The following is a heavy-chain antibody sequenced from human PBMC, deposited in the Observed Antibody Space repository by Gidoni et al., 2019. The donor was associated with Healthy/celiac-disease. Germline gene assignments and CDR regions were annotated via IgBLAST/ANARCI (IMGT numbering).Heavy chain of an antibody. Sequence: EVQLLESGGGLVQPGGSLRLSGAASGFTFSSYAMSWVRLAPGKGLDVVSAIIGSGGSTYYADSVKVRFTISRDNSKITLYLQMNSLRAEDTSVYYCAKGQSTIGRYFDWLLSFDYWGQGTLVTVSS. D-gene: IGHD3-9*01. J-gene: IGHJ4*02. CDR1: GFTFSSYA. CDR3: AKGQSTIGRYFDWLLSFDY. V-gene: IGHV3-23*01. CDR2: IIGSGGST.